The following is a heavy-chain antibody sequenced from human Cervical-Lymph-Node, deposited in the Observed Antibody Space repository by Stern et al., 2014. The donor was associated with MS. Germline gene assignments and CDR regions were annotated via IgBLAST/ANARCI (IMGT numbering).Heavy chain of an antibody. Sequence: QVQLGQSGAEVKKPGSSVKVSCKVSGGTFVSHSISWVRQAPGPGPEWMGGIIPLFETPHFARRFQGRVTITTDDATNTAYMELSFLRYEDTGVYYCARGPVSAVSGMDVWGQGTMVTVSS. CDR1: GGTFVSHS. CDR3: ARGPVSAVSGMDV. J-gene: IGHJ6*02. V-gene: IGHV1-69*01. D-gene: IGHD6-19*01. CDR2: IIPLFETP.